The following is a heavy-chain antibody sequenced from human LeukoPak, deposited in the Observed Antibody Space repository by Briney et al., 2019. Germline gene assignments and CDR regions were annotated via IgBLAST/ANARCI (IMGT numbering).Heavy chain of an antibody. CDR2: FSGSGGST. Sequence: PGGSLRLSCAASGFTFSSYAMSWVRQAPGKGLEWVSAFSGSGGSTYYADSVKGRFTISRDNSKNTLYLQMNSLRAEDTAVYYCAKSGKVGATGYYFDYWGQGTLVTVSS. J-gene: IGHJ4*02. V-gene: IGHV3-23*01. D-gene: IGHD1-26*01. CDR1: GFTFSSYA. CDR3: AKSGKVGATGYYFDY.